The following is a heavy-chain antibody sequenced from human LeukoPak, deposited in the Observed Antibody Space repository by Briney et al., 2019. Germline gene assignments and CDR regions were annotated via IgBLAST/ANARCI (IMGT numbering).Heavy chain of an antibody. V-gene: IGHV1-18*01. D-gene: IGHD3-3*01. CDR2: ISAYNGNT. Sequence: ASVKVSCKASGYTFTSYGISWVRPAPGQGLEWMGWISAYNGNTNYAQKLQGRVTMTTDTSTSTAYMELRSLRSDDTAVYYCARAYDFWSGYLYNWFDPWGQGTLVTVSS. CDR3: ARAYDFWSGYLYNWFDP. CDR1: GYTFTSYG. J-gene: IGHJ5*02.